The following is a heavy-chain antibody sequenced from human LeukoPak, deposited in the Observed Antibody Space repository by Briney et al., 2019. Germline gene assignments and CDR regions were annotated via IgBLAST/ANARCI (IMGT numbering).Heavy chain of an antibody. D-gene: IGHD6-6*01. CDR1: GFSFSRHW. Sequence: GGSLRLSCTASGFSFSRHWMHWARQLPGKGLVWVSRISPTGSTTSYADSVKGRFTVSRDNAKNTLYLQVNNLRAEDTAVYYCARGPNSNWSGLDFWGQGTLLTVSS. V-gene: IGHV3-74*01. CDR3: ARGPNSNWSGLDF. J-gene: IGHJ4*02. CDR2: ISPTGSTT.